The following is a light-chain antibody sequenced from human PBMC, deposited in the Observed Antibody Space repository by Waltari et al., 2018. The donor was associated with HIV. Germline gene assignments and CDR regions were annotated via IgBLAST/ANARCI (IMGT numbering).Light chain of an antibody. J-gene: IGLJ2*01. Sequence: SYELTQPTSVSVSPGQTATITCSADGLPKEYAYWYQQKPGQAPLLIIYKDTERPSGIPERFSGSTSGTTVTLTISGVQAEDEADYYCQSVDSSGSYVVFGGGTKVTVL. CDR2: KDT. V-gene: IGLV3-25*03. CDR3: QSVDSSGSYVV. CDR1: GLPKEY.